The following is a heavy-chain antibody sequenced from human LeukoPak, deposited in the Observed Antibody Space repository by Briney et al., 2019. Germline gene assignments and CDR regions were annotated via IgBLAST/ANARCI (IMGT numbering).Heavy chain of an antibody. J-gene: IGHJ3*02. CDR2: INPNSGGR. D-gene: IGHD5-12*01. V-gene: IGHV1-2*02. CDR3: ARDSPHTINDAFDI. Sequence: ASVKVSCKASGYTFTGHYIHWVRQAPGQGLEWMGWINPNSGGRNYAQKFEGRVTMTRDTSISTAYMEMSRLRFDDTAVYYCARDSPHTINDAFDIWGQGTMVTVSS. CDR1: GYTFTGHY.